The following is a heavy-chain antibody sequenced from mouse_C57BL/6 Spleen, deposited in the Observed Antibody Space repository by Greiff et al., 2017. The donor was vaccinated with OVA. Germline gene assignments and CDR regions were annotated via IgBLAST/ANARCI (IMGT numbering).Heavy chain of an antibody. D-gene: IGHD1-1*01. Sequence: EVQLVESGGGLVQPGGSLKLSCAASGFTFSDYYMYWVRQTPEKRLEWVAYISNGGGSTYYPDTVKGRFTISRDNAKNTLYLQMSRLKSEDTAMYYCARGLLRGFDYWGQGTTLTVSS. CDR2: ISNGGGST. J-gene: IGHJ2*01. V-gene: IGHV5-12*01. CDR1: GFTFSDYY. CDR3: ARGLLRGFDY.